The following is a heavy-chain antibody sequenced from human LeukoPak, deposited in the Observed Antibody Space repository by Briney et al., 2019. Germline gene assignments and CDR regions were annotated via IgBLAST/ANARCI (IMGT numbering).Heavy chain of an antibody. J-gene: IGHJ4*02. CDR3: ARQEYYDRNFDC. Sequence: SETLSLTCTVSGGSIRSSDYYWGWIRQPPGKGLEWIGSIYYYSGSTYYNSSLKSRVTISVDTSKNQFSLKLSSVTAADTAVYYCARQEYYDRNFDCWGQGTLVTVSS. CDR1: GGSIRSSDYY. V-gene: IGHV4-39*01. D-gene: IGHD3-22*01. CDR2: IYYYSGST.